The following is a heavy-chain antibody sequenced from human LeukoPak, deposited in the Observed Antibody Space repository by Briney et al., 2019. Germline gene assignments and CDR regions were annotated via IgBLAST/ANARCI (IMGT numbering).Heavy chain of an antibody. D-gene: IGHD3-16*01. CDR1: GFTFGDYT. J-gene: IGHJ4*02. CDR3: SRYWPTLERTGGELFDY. Sequence: GGSLRLSCTASGFTFGDYTMSWFRQAPGKGLEWVGFIRTNAYGGTAEYAASVKGRFTIARDDSKSIAYLQMNSLKTEDTAVYSCSRYWPTLERTGGELFDYWGQGTLVTVSS. V-gene: IGHV3-49*03. CDR2: IRTNAYGGTA.